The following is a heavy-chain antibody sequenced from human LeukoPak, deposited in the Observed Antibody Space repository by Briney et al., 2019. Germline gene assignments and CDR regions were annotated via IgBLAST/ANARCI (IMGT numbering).Heavy chain of an antibody. CDR1: GFTVSSNY. D-gene: IGHD3-22*01. CDR2: IYSGGST. Sequence: PGGSLRLSCAASGFTVSSNYMSWVRQAPGKGLEWVSVIYSGGSTYYADSVKGRFTISRDNSKNTLYLQMNSLRAEDTAVYYCARELDSSGYYSVHWGQGTLITVSS. CDR3: ARELDSSGYYSVH. J-gene: IGHJ4*02. V-gene: IGHV3-66*02.